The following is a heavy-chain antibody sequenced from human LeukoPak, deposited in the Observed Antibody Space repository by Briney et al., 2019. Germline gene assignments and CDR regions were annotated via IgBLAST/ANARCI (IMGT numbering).Heavy chain of an antibody. CDR3: ARGFGGNSPRLSFDAFDI. CDR1: GYSLHRGYY. CDR2: TYQSGRN. J-gene: IGHJ3*02. Sequence: PSETLPLHCTVPGYSLHRGYYLGWIRPPPGKGLDGVGRTYQSGRNHCIPSLKSRIAKSVDTSKNQFSLKLSSVTAADTAMYYCARGFGGNSPRLSFDAFDIWGQGTMVTVSS. D-gene: IGHD4-23*01. V-gene: IGHV4-38-2*02.